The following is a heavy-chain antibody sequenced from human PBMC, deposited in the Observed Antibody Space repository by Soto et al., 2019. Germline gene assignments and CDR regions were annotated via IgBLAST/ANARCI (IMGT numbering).Heavy chain of an antibody. V-gene: IGHV4-31*03. CDR3: ARVGGINWFDP. J-gene: IGHJ5*02. CDR1: GGSISSGGYY. D-gene: IGHD3-16*01. CDR2: IYYSGST. Sequence: QVQLQESGPGLVKPSQTLSLTCTVSGGSISSGGYYWSWIRQHPGRGLEWIGYIYYSGSTCSNPSLKSRVTIAVDTSKNQFSLKLSSVTAADTAVYYCARVGGINWFDPWGQGTLVTVSS.